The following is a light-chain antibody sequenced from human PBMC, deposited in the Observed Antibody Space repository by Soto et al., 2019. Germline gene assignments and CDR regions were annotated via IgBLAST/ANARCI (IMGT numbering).Light chain of an antibody. Sequence: IVLTQSPATLSLSPGARATLSCRAGQSVSNYLAWYQQKPGQAPRLLIYDTFNRATGIPDRFSGSGSGTDFTLTISSLEPEDLAVYFCVQRSTWPWTSGQGTKVEIK. CDR1: QSVSNY. CDR3: VQRSTWPWT. V-gene: IGKV3-11*01. J-gene: IGKJ1*01. CDR2: DTF.